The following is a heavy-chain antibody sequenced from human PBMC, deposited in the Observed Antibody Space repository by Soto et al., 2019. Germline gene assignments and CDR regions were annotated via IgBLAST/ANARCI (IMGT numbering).Heavy chain of an antibody. J-gene: IGHJ6*02. Sequence: SETLSLTCTVSGGSISSSSYYWGWIRQPPGKGLEWIGSIYYSGSTYYNPSLKSRVTISVDTSKNQFSLKLSSVTAADTAVYYCARHLKCSGGSCYSDYYGMDVWGQGTTVTVSS. CDR1: GGSISSSSYY. CDR3: ARHLKCSGGSCYSDYYGMDV. V-gene: IGHV4-39*01. CDR2: IYYSGST. D-gene: IGHD2-15*01.